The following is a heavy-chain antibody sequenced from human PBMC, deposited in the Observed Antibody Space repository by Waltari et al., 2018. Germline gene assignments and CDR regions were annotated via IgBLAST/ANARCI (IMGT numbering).Heavy chain of an antibody. CDR1: GDSISRSRYY. J-gene: IGHJ5*01. CDR3: ARDRIPATFRCWFDS. D-gene: IGHD2-2*01. Sequence: QLHLQESGPGLVKPSETLFLTCTVSGDSISRSRYYWGWIRQPPGKGPQWIGSLYYSGITYYNPSLESRVSMSVDTSKNQLSLMLSAVTAADTAVYYCARDRIPATFRCWFDSWGPGTLVTVSS. CDR2: LYYSGIT. V-gene: IGHV4-39*07.